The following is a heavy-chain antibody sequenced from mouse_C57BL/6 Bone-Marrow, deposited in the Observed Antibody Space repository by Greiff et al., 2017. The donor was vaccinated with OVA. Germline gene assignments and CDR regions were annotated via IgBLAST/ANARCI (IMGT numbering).Heavy chain of an antibody. CDR3: ARVYYGSSYFDY. D-gene: IGHD1-1*01. Sequence: EVQVVESGGGLVKPGGSLKLSCAASGFTFSSYAMSWVRQTPEKRLEWVATISDGGSYTDYADNVQGRVTISRDNAKNNLYLQMSHLKSEDTAMYSCARVYYGSSYFDYWGQGTTLTVSS. CDR2: ISDGGSYT. CDR1: GFTFSSYA. V-gene: IGHV5-4*01. J-gene: IGHJ2*01.